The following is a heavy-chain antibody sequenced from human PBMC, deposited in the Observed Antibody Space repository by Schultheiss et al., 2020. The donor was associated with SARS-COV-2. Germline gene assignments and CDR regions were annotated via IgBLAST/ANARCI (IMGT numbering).Heavy chain of an antibody. CDR3: ARDVRDSYGSGIDP. CDR1: GGSISSNGPY. V-gene: IGHV4-61*08. J-gene: IGHJ5*02. Sequence: SETLSLTCSVSGGSISSNGPYWGWIRQPPGKGLEWIGYIYYSGSTNYNPSLKSRVTISVDTSKNQFSLKLSSVTAADTAVYYCARDVRDSYGSGIDPWGQGTLVTVSS. D-gene: IGHD5-18*01. CDR2: IYYSGST.